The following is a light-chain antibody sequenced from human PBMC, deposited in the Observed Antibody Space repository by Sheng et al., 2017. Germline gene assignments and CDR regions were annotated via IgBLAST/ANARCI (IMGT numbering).Light chain of an antibody. J-gene: IGKJ2*03. Sequence: EIVLTQSPATLSLSPGERATLSCRASQGVSNNLVWYQQKPGQAPRLLIYGASTRATGVPARFSGSGSGTEFTLTVSSLQSEDFAVYFCQQYDTWPPYSFGQGTKLEIK. CDR3: QQYDTWPPYS. CDR2: GAS. CDR1: QGVSNN. V-gene: IGKV3-15*01.